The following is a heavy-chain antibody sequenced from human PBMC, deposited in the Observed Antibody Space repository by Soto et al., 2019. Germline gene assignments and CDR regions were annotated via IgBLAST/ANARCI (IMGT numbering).Heavy chain of an antibody. CDR3: ARQDVVVPAAMLYWFDP. Sequence: SETLSLTCTVSGGSISSSSYYWGWIRQPPGKGLEWIGSIYYSGSTYYNPSLKSRVTISVDTSKNQFSLKLSSVTAADTAVYYCARQDVVVPAAMLYWFDPWGQGTLVTVSS. J-gene: IGHJ5*02. CDR2: IYYSGST. CDR1: GGSISSSSYY. D-gene: IGHD2-2*01. V-gene: IGHV4-39*01.